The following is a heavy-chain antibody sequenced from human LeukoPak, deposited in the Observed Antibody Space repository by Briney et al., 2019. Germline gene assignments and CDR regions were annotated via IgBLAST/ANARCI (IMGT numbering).Heavy chain of an antibody. Sequence: HPGGSLRLSCAASGFTFSNYAMHWVRQAPGKGLEWVAIISYDGSNKYYVDSVKGRFTISRDNSKNTLYLQMNSLRAEDTAVYYCARAPYSGSSYFDYWGQGTLVTVSS. V-gene: IGHV3-30*04. CDR3: ARAPYSGSSYFDY. CDR1: GFTFSNYA. J-gene: IGHJ4*02. D-gene: IGHD1-26*01. CDR2: ISYDGSNK.